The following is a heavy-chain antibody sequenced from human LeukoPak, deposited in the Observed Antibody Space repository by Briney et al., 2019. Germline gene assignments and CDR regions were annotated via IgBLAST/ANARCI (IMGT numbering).Heavy chain of an antibody. Sequence: SETLSLICTVSGGSISSYYWSWIRQPAGKGLEWIGRIYTSGSTNYDASLKSRVSMSVDTSKNQFSLKLSSVTAADTAVFYCARENSGSYREFDYWGQGTLVTVSS. J-gene: IGHJ4*02. CDR1: GGSISSYY. V-gene: IGHV4-4*07. D-gene: IGHD1-26*01. CDR3: ARENSGSYREFDY. CDR2: IYTSGST.